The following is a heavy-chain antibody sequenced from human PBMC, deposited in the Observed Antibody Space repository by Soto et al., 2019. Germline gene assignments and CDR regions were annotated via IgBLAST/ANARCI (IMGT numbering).Heavy chain of an antibody. J-gene: IGHJ6*02. Sequence: SVKVSCKASGGTLSRYSITWVRQAQRHGLEWIGRIIPIFGIASYAQKFQGRVTITADESTSTAYMELSSLRSDDTAVYYCAREDRDRETGLVPAAIDGMDVWGQGTTVTVSS. CDR1: GGTLSRYS. CDR2: IIPIFGIA. CDR3: AREDRDRETGLVPAAIDGMDV. V-gene: IGHV1-69*13. D-gene: IGHD2-2*01.